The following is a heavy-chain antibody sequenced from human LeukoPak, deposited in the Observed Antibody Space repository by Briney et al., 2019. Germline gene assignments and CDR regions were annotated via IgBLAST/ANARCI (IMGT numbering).Heavy chain of an antibody. V-gene: IGHV3-23*01. CDR3: AKGQCGGSATHFDS. D-gene: IGHD4-23*01. CDR1: GFTFSTFA. J-gene: IGHJ4*02. Sequence: GGSLRLSCAASGFTFSTFAMSWVRQAPGKGLERVSVMSGSGGSGTYYADSVKGRFTISRDNSKNTLFLEMNNLRAEDTALYYCAKGQCGGSATHFDSWGQGILVTVSS. CDR2: MSGSGGSGT.